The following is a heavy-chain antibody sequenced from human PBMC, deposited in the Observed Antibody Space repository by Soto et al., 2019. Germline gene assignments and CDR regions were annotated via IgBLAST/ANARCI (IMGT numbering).Heavy chain of an antibody. J-gene: IGHJ4*02. D-gene: IGHD6-13*01. CDR1: GFNFSSYG. V-gene: IGHV3-30*18. CDR3: AKRIRRAAAGDY. Sequence: PGVSLILSCAASGFNFSSYGMHWVRQAPGKGLEWVAVISYDGSNKYYADSVKGRFTISRDNSKNTLYLQMNSLRDEDTAVYYCAKRIRRAAAGDYWGQGTLVTVSS. CDR2: ISYDGSNK.